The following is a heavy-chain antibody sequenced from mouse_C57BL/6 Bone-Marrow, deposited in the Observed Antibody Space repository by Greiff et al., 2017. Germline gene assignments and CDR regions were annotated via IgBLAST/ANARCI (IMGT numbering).Heavy chain of an antibody. J-gene: IGHJ4*01. Sequence: EVKLVESGGDLVKPGGSLKLSCAASGFTFSSYGMSWVRQTPDKRLEWVATISSGGSYTYYPDSVKGRFTISRDNAKNTLYLQMSSLKSEDTAMYYCARFITTVVAPPYYYAMDYWGQGTSVTVSS. CDR1: GFTFSSYG. V-gene: IGHV5-6*01. D-gene: IGHD1-1*01. CDR2: ISSGGSYT. CDR3: ARFITTVVAPPYYYAMDY.